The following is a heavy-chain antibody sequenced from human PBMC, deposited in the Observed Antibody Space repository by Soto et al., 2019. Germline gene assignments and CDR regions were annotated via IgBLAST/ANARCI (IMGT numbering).Heavy chain of an antibody. CDR1: GDSVSSNSAA. D-gene: IGHD5-18*01. CDR3: ARDRGGYSYGYLNWFDP. V-gene: IGHV6-1*01. CDR2: TYYRSKWYN. J-gene: IGHJ5*02. Sequence: SQTLSLTCVISGDSVSSNSAAWNWIRQSPSRGLEWLGRTYYRSKWYNDYAVSVKSRITINPDTSKNQFSLQLNSVTPEDTAVYYSARDRGGYSYGYLNWFDPWGQGTLVTVSS.